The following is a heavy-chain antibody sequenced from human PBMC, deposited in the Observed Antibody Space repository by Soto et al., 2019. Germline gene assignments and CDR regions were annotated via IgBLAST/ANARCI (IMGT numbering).Heavy chain of an antibody. Sequence: QLQLQQSASGLVRPSQSLSLTCAVSGASISSGGYCWTWIRQTPGKGLELIGNIYHSGTTYYNPSLRSRVTISVDRSKNQFFLKLTSVTAADTAVYYCARVGQVTMVQGVIVSYGLDVWGQGTTVTVSS. CDR3: ARVGQVTMVQGVIVSYGLDV. V-gene: IGHV4-30-2*01. D-gene: IGHD3-10*01. CDR1: GASISSGGYC. J-gene: IGHJ6*02. CDR2: IYHSGTT.